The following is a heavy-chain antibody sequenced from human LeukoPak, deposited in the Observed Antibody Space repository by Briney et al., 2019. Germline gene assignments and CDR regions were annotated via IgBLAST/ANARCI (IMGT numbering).Heavy chain of an antibody. CDR2: IYYSGST. D-gene: IGHD2-15*01. J-gene: IGHJ4*02. CDR3: ARLGEYCSGGSCYARKNYFDY. Sequence: PSETLSLTCTASGGSISSYYWSWIRQPPGKGLEWIGYIYYSGSTNYNPSLKSRVTISVDTSKNQFSLKLSSVTAADTAVYYCARLGEYCSGGSCYARKNYFDYWGQGTLVTVSS. V-gene: IGHV4-59*08. CDR1: GGSISSYY.